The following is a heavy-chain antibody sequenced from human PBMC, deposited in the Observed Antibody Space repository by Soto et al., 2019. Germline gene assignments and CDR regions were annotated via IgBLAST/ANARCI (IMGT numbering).Heavy chain of an antibody. V-gene: IGHV5-10-1*01. Sequence: LGESLKISCKASAFRLTSHWISWVRQMPGKGLEWMGRIDPMDSQTRYNPSFEGHVVMSVDKSINISYLQWSALEASDTALYFCARHDKTGGWFDELDLCGQGTLVTVSS. J-gene: IGHJ5*02. D-gene: IGHD3-10*01. CDR3: ARHDKTGGWFDELDL. CDR2: IDPMDSQT. CDR1: AFRLTSHW.